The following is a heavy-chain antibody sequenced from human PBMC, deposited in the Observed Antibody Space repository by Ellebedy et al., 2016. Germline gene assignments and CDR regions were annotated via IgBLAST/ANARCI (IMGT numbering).Heavy chain of an antibody. J-gene: IGHJ4*02. CDR3: GRDNYGSIDY. V-gene: IGHV3-74*01. D-gene: IGHD3-10*01. CDR1: GFTFSTYW. CDR2: ISSDGRTT. Sequence: GGSLRLSXAASGFTFSTYWMTWVRQVPGKGLVWVSLISSDGRTTPYADSVKGRFTISRDNAKNTLYLQMDNLRVEDTAVYYCGRDNYGSIDYWGQGTLVTVSS.